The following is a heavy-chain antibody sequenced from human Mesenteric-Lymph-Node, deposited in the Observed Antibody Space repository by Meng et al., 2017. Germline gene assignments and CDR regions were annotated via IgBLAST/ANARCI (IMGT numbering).Heavy chain of an antibody. D-gene: IGHD4/OR15-4a*01. CDR3: VRWDYGVNSGPEN. J-gene: IGHJ4*02. CDR1: GFTFSSYW. CDR2: INTDGRST. Sequence: EVQLVESGGGLVQPGGSLRLSCAASGFTFSSYWMHWVRQAPGKGLVWVSRINTDGRSTSYTDSVKGRFTISRDNAKKTLYLQMNSLRAEDTAVYYCVRWDYGVNSGPENWGQGTLVTVSS. V-gene: IGHV3-74*01.